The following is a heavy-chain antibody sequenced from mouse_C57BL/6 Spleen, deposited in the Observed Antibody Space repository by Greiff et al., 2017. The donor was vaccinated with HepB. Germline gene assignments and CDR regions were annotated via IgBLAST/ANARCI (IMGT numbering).Heavy chain of an antibody. Sequence: EVQVVESGGGLVKPGGSLKLSCVASGFTFSDYGMHWVRQAPEKGLEWVAYISSGSSTIYYADTVKGRFTISRDNAKNTLFLQMTSLRSEDTAMYYCARPGGYIYAMDYWGQGTSVTVSS. CDR2: ISSGSSTI. CDR3: ARPGGYIYAMDY. CDR1: GFTFSDYG. J-gene: IGHJ4*01. D-gene: IGHD2-2*01. V-gene: IGHV5-17*01.